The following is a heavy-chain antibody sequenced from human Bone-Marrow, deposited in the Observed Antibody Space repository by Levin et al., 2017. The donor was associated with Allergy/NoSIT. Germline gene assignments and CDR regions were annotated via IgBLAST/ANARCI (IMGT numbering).Heavy chain of an antibody. Sequence: PSETLSLTCTVSGDSITSGDYYWTWLRQPPGKGLEWIGYIYHRGSTYYNPSLRSRVTMTVDTSNNQFSLNLLSVTAADTAVYSCARGGIRFGWFDPWGQGTLVTVSS. CDR3: ARGGIRFGWFDP. D-gene: IGHD3-16*01. CDR1: GDSITSGDYY. J-gene: IGHJ5*02. V-gene: IGHV4-30-4*08. CDR2: IYHRGST.